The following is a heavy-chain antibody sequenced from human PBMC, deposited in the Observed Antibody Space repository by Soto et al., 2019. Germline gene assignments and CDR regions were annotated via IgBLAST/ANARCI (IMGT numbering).Heavy chain of an antibody. J-gene: IGHJ6*02. CDR3: ARQGAALRDYYYGMDV. V-gene: IGHV1-69*12. CDR2: IIPIFGTA. CDR1: GGTFSSYA. Sequence: QVQLVQSGAEVKKPGSSVKVSCKASGGTFSSYAISWVRQAPGQGLEWMGGIIPIFGTASYAQKFQGRVTITADESTSTAYMELSSLRSEDTAVYYCARQGAALRDYYYGMDVWGQGTTVTVSS. D-gene: IGHD6-25*01.